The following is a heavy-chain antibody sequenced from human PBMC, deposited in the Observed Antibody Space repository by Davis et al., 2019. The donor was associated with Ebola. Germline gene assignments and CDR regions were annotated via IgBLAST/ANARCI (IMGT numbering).Heavy chain of an antibody. CDR3: AKDRLLAAGPNDAFDI. CDR2: IRYDGSNK. V-gene: IGHV3-30*02. Sequence: PGGSLRLSCAASGFTFSSYGMHWVRQAPGKGLEWVAFIRYDGSNKYYADSVKGRFTISRDNSKNTLYLQMNSLRAEDTAVYYCAKDRLLAAGPNDAFDIWGQGTMVTVSS. J-gene: IGHJ3*02. CDR1: GFTFSSYG. D-gene: IGHD6-13*01.